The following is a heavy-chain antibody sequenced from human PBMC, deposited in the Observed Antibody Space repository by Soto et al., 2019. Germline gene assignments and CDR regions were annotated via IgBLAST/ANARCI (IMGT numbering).Heavy chain of an antibody. CDR3: ARYSSSQSGAFDI. D-gene: IGHD6-13*01. CDR2: IYYSGST. V-gene: IGHV4-31*03. CDR1: GGSISSGGYY. Sequence: SETLSLTCTVSGGSISSGGYYWSWIRQHPGKGLEWIGYIYYSGSTYYNPSLKSRVTISVDTSKNQFSLKLSSVTAADTAVYYCARYSSSQSGAFDIWGQGTMVTVSS. J-gene: IGHJ3*02.